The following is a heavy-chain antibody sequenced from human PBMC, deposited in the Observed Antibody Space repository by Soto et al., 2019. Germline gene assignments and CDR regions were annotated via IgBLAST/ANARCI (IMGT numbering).Heavy chain of an antibody. D-gene: IGHD6-19*01. V-gene: IGHV1-18*01. CDR2: ISAYNGNT. J-gene: IGHJ6*02. CDR1: GYTFTSYG. Sequence: QVQLVQSGAEVKKPGASVKVSCKASGYTFTSYGISWVRQAPGQVLEWMGWISAYNGNTNYAQKLQGRVTITTETSTSNAYLELRSLRSDDTAVYYCARDDPIAVAGTDYYYYGMDVWGQVTTVTVSS. CDR3: ARDDPIAVAGTDYYYYGMDV.